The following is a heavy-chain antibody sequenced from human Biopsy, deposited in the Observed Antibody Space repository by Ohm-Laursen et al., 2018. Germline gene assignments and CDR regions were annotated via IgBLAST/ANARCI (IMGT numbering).Heavy chain of an antibody. J-gene: IGHJ6*02. CDR1: GYTFAGYY. D-gene: IGHD3-9*01. Sequence: SVKVSCKVSGYTFAGYYLHWVRQAPGHGLEWLGWINPNSGNANYAQSFQGRLTVTRDTSISTAYMELTSLTFDDTAIYYCARVPAYPSIDGYYGLDLWDQGTTVIVSS. V-gene: IGHV1-2*02. CDR2: INPNSGNA. CDR3: ARVPAYPSIDGYYGLDL.